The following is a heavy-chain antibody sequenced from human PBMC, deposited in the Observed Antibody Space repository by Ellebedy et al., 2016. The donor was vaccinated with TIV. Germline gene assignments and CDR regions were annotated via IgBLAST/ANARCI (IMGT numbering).Heavy chain of an antibody. CDR3: ARYSSGWYREFDY. Sequence: MPSETLSLTCAAHGGSFSGYYWSWIRKPPGKGLDWIGEINHSGSTNYNPSLKSRVTISVDTSKNQFSLKLSTVTAADTAVYYCARYSSGWYREFDYWGQGTLVTVSS. J-gene: IGHJ4*02. D-gene: IGHD6-19*01. CDR2: INHSGST. CDR1: GGSFSGYY. V-gene: IGHV4-34*01.